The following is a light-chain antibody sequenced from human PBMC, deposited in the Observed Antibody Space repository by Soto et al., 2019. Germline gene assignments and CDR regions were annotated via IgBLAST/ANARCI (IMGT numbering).Light chain of an antibody. Sequence: DTVMTQSPVTLSVSPGERATLSCRASPSVSSNLAWYQQKPGQTPRLLIYDASTRATGVPARFSGSGSGTEFTLTISSLQSEDFAVYYCQQYNNWPPVTFGGGTKVEIK. V-gene: IGKV3-15*01. J-gene: IGKJ4*01. CDR1: PSVSSN. CDR2: DAS. CDR3: QQYNNWPPVT.